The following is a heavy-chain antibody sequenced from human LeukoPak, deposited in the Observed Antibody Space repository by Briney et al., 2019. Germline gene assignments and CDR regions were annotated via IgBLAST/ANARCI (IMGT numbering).Heavy chain of an antibody. V-gene: IGHV4-59*01. CDR3: ARGVYIAAAQYGY. Sequence: SETLSLTCTVSGGSISSYYWNWIRQPPGKGLEWIGYIYYSGTTNYNPSLKSRVTISVDTSKNQFSLKLSSVTAADTAVYYCARGVYIAAAQYGYWGQGTLVTVSS. CDR1: GGSISSYY. J-gene: IGHJ4*02. D-gene: IGHD6-13*01. CDR2: IYYSGTT.